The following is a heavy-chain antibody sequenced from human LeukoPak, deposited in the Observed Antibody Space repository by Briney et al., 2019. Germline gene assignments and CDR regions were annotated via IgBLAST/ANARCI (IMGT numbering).Heavy chain of an antibody. D-gene: IGHD4-17*01. V-gene: IGHV1-46*01. CDR2: INPSGGST. J-gene: IGHJ4*02. CDR3: ARIYGDYDPFDY. CDR1: GYTFTSYY. Sequence: ASVKVSCKASGYTFTSYYMHWVRQAPGQGLEWMGIINPSGGSTSYAQKFQGRVTVTRDTSTSTVYMELSSLRSEDTAVYYCARIYGDYDPFDYWGQGTLVTVSS.